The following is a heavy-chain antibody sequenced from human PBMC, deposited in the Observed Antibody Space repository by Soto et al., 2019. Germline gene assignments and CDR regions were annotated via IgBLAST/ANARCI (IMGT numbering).Heavy chain of an antibody. Sequence: EVQLLESGGGLVQPGGSLRLSCAASGFTFSSYAMSWVRQAPGKGLEWVSAISGSGGSTYYADSVKGRFTISDNSKNTLYLQMNSLRAEDTAVYYCASKEGYLWGQGTLVTVSS. V-gene: IGHV3-23*01. CDR3: ASKEGYL. J-gene: IGHJ4*02. CDR2: ISGSGGST. D-gene: IGHD1-1*01. CDR1: GFTFSSYA.